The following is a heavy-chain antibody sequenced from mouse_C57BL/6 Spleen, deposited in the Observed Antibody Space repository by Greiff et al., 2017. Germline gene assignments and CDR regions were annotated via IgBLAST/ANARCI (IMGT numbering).Heavy chain of an antibody. CDR3: AIFFSNWEGDY. J-gene: IGHJ2*01. D-gene: IGHD4-1*01. Sequence: QVQLQQSGAELVKPGASVKISCKASGYAFSSYWMNWVKQRPGKGLEWIGQIYPGDGDTNYNGKFKGKATLTADKSSSTAYMQRSSLTSEDSAVYFCAIFFSNWEGDYWGQGTTLTVSS. V-gene: IGHV1-80*01. CDR1: GYAFSSYW. CDR2: IYPGDGDT.